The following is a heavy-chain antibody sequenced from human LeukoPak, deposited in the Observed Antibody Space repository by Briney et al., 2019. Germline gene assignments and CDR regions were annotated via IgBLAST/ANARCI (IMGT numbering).Heavy chain of an antibody. V-gene: IGHV3-23*01. CDR2: VSVSGGST. J-gene: IGHJ4*02. Sequence: PGGSLRLSCAASGFTFSNHAMSWVRQAPGKGLEWVSAVSVSGGSTNYADSVKGRFTISRDNSKNTLYLQVNSLRAEDTAVYYCAKGGKWDVTPFDYWGQGTLVTVSS. CDR1: GFTFSNHA. D-gene: IGHD1-26*01. CDR3: AKGGKWDVTPFDY.